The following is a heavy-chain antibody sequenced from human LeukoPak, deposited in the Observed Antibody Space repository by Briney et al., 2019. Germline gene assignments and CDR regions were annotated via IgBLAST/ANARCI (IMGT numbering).Heavy chain of an antibody. CDR1: GFTFSTYG. CDR3: ARSNCDSCYRGVWYYFDF. J-gene: IGHJ4*02. D-gene: IGHD2-2*01. CDR2: ISYDVSNK. V-gene: IGHV3-30*03. Sequence: GGSLRLSCAASGFTFSTYGMHWVRQAPGKGLEWVAVISYDVSNKYYADSVKGRFTISRDNSKNTLYLQMNSLRAEDTAVYYCARSNCDSCYRGVWYYFDFWGQGTLVTVSS.